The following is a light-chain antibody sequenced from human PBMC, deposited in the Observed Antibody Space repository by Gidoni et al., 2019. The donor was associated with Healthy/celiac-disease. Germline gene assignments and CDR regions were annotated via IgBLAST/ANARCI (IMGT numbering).Light chain of an antibody. J-gene: IGKJ1*01. CDR1: QSISSW. Sequence: DIQMTQSPSTLSASVGDRFTITCRASQSISSWLAWYQQKPGKAPKLLIYNASSLESGVPSRFSGSGSGTEFTLTISSLQPDDFATYYCQQYNGYSKTFGQGTKVEIK. V-gene: IGKV1-5*03. CDR3: QQYNGYSKT. CDR2: NAS.